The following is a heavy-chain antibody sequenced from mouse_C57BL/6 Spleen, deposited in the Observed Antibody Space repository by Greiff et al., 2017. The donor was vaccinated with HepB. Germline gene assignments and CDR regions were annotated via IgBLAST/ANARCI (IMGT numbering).Heavy chain of an antibody. CDR1: GFTFSSYT. Sequence: RVESGGGLVKPGGSLKLSCAASGFTFSSYTMSWVRPTPEKRLEWVATISGGGGNTYYPDSVKGRFTSYRDIAKNTLYLQMSSLRSGATALYYCARHASLPWFAYWGQGTLVTVSA. D-gene: IGHD2-10*01. CDR2: ISGGGGNT. V-gene: IGHV5-9*01. J-gene: IGHJ3*01. CDR3: ARHASLPWFAY.